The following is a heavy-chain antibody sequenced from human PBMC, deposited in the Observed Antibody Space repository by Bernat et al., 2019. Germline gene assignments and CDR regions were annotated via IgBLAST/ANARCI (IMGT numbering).Heavy chain of an antibody. D-gene: IGHD4-23*01. J-gene: IGHJ4*02. CDR3: ARRRSLGYGGVTDFDY. Sequence: QLQLQESGPGLVKPSETLSLTCTVSGGFISSSSYYWGWIRQPPGKGLEWIGSIYYSGSTYFNPSLKSRVTISVDTSKNQFSLKLSSVTAADTAVYYCARRRSLGYGGVTDFDYWGQGTLVTVSS. V-gene: IGHV4-39*01. CDR2: IYYSGST. CDR1: GGFISSSSYY.